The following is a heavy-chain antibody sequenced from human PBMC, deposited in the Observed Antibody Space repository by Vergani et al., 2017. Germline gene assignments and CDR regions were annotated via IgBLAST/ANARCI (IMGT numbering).Heavy chain of an antibody. CDR2: ISSSSSTI. J-gene: IGHJ4*02. CDR1: GFTFSSYS. D-gene: IGHD1-26*01. Sequence: EVQLVESGGGLVQPGGSLRLSCAASGFTFSSYSMNWVRQAPGKGLEWVSYISSSSSTIYYADSVKGRFTISRDNAKNSLYLQMNSLRAEDTAVYYCAIVVEPPDYWGQGTLVIVSS. V-gene: IGHV3-48*04. CDR3: AIVVEPPDY.